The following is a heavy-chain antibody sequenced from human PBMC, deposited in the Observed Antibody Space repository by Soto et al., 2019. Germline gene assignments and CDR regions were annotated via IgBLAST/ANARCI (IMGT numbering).Heavy chain of an antibody. Sequence: PGGSLRLSCAASGFTVSSNYMSWVRQAPGKGLEWVSVIYSGGSTYYADSVKGRFTISRHNSKNTLYLQMNSLRAEDTAVYYCARDGFQVFGDYYYYYMDVWGKGTTVTVSS. V-gene: IGHV3-53*04. CDR2: IYSGGST. CDR1: GFTVSSNY. D-gene: IGHD3-16*01. J-gene: IGHJ6*03. CDR3: ARDGFQVFGDYYYYYMDV.